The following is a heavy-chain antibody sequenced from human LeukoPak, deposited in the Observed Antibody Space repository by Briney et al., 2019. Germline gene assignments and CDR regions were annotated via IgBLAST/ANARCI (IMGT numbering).Heavy chain of an antibody. CDR1: GYSFTSYW. Sequence: GESLKISCKGSGYSFTSYWIGWVRQMPGKGLEWMGIIYPGDSDTRYSPSFQGQVTISADKSISTAYLHWSSLKASDTAMYYCARGPISYCSSTSCPFDYWGQGTLVTVSS. CDR3: ARGPISYCSSTSCPFDY. CDR2: IYPGDSDT. J-gene: IGHJ4*02. D-gene: IGHD2-2*01. V-gene: IGHV5-51*01.